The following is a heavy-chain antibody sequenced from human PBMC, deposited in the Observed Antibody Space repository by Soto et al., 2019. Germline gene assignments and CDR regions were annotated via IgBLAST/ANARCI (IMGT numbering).Heavy chain of an antibody. V-gene: IGHV1-18*01. Sequence: QVHLMQSGAEVKSPGASVRVSCKASGYTFSSYGVSWVRQAPGQGLEFMGWISVYNGHTNYAQKFQGRVTMTTDTSTSTAYMELRSLRPADTAVYFFTRCDFADYVAPLDHWGQGTLVTVSA. CDR1: GYTFSSYG. D-gene: IGHD4-17*01. CDR2: ISVYNGHT. J-gene: IGHJ4*02. CDR3: TRCDFADYVAPLDH.